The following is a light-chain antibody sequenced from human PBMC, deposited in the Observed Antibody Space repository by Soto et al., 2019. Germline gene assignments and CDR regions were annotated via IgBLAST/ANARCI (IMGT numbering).Light chain of an antibody. CDR2: GNS. V-gene: IGLV1-40*01. CDR1: SSNIGAGYD. J-gene: IGLJ1*01. CDR3: QSYDNSLSGFYV. Sequence: QSALTQPPSVSGAPGQRVTISCTGSSSNIGAGYDVHWYQQLPGTAPKLLIYGNSNRPSGVPDRFSGSKSGTSASLAITGLKAEDEADYSCQSYDNSLSGFYVFGTRTKVTV.